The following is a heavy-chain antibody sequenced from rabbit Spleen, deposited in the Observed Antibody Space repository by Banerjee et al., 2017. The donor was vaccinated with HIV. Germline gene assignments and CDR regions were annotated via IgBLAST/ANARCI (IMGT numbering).Heavy chain of an antibody. D-gene: IGHD7-1*01. V-gene: IGHV1S45*01. CDR3: ARRISGYSGYRL. Sequence: LEESGGGLVQPEGSLALTCKASGFSFSDKDVMCWVRQAPGKGLEWIACINTITGKTVYASWAKGRFIMSRTSSTTVDLQMTSLTAADTAIYFCARRISGYSGYRLWGQGTLVTVS. CDR1: GFSFSDKDV. J-gene: IGHJ2*01. CDR2: INTITGKT.